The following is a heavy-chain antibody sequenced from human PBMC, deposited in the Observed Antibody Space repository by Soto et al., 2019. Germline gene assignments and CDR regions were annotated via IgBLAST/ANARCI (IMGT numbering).Heavy chain of an antibody. Sequence: QVQLQESGPGLVKPSETLSLTCTVSGGSISSYYWSWIRQPPGKGLEWIGYIDYSGSTDYDPSLKSRVTISVDTSKNQFSLKLSSVTAADTAVYYCARRWGTYFDFWGQGTLVTVSS. CDR1: GGSISSYY. CDR2: IDYSGST. CDR3: ARRWGTYFDF. J-gene: IGHJ4*02. V-gene: IGHV4-59*01. D-gene: IGHD7-27*01.